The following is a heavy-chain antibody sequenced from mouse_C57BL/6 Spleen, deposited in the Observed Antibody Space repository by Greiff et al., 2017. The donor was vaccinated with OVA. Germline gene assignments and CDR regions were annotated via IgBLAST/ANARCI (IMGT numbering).Heavy chain of an antibody. Sequence: EVKLMESEGGLVQPGSSMKLSCTASGFTFSDYYMAWVRQVPEKGLEWVANINYDGSSTYYLDSLKSRFIISRDNAKNILYLQMSSLKSEDTATYYCARERTAQAYYFDYWGQGTTLTVSS. CDR1: GFTFSDYY. J-gene: IGHJ2*01. CDR2: INYDGSST. V-gene: IGHV5-16*01. CDR3: ARERTAQAYYFDY. D-gene: IGHD3-2*02.